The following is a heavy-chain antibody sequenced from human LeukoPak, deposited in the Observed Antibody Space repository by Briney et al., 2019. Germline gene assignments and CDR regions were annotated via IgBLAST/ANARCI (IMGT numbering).Heavy chain of an antibody. V-gene: IGHV4-34*01. CDR1: GGSFSGYY. J-gene: IGHJ3*02. CDR2: INHSGST. D-gene: IGHD3-22*01. CDR3: ARVRLRIVVTDAFDI. Sequence: SATLSLTCAVYGGSFSGYYWRWIRQPPGKGLEWIGEINHSGSTNYNPSLKSRVTISVDTSKNQFSLKLSSVTAADTAVYYCARVRLRIVVTDAFDIWGQGTMVTVSS.